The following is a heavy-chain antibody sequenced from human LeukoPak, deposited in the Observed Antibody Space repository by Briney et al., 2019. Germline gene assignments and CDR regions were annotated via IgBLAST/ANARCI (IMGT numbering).Heavy chain of an antibody. CDR1: GYSFTSYW. CDR3: AKGLDFWSGSDVDDAFDI. J-gene: IGHJ3*02. V-gene: IGHV5-51*01. Sequence: GESLKISCKGPGYSFTSYWIGWVRQMPGKGLEWMGIIYPGDSDTRYSPSFQGQVTISADKSISTAYLQWSSLKASDTAMYYCAKGLDFWSGSDVDDAFDIWGQGTMVTVSS. D-gene: IGHD3-3*01. CDR2: IYPGDSDT.